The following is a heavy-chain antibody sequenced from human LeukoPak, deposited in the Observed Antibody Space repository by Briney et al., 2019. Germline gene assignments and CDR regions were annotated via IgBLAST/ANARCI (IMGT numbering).Heavy chain of an antibody. Sequence: ASVKVSCKASGYTFTSYDINWVRQATGQGLEWMGWMNPNSGNTGYAQKFQGRVTMTRNTSISTAYMELSSLRSEDTAVYYCARGWFLEWLWLDPGMDVWGQGTTVTVSS. CDR3: ARGWFLEWLWLDPGMDV. CDR1: GYTFTSYD. J-gene: IGHJ6*02. D-gene: IGHD3-3*01. V-gene: IGHV1-8*01. CDR2: MNPNSGNT.